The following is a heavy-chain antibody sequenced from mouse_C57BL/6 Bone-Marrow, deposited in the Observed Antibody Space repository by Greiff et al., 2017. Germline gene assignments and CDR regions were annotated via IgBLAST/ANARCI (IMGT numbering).Heavy chain of an antibody. J-gene: IGHJ3*01. CDR3: ARKRVITTIVASFAY. Sequence: QVQLQQPGAELVKPGASVTLSCKASGYTFTSYWMQWVKQRPGQGLEWIGEIDPTDSYTNYNQKFKGNATLTVDKTSNTAYMQLRSLTTEDSAADYCARKRVITTIVASFAYWGQGTLVTVSA. CDR1: GYTFTSYW. V-gene: IGHV1-50*01. D-gene: IGHD1-1*01. CDR2: IDPTDSYT.